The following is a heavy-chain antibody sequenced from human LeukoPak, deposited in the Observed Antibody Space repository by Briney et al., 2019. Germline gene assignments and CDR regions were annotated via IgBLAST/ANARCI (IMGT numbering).Heavy chain of an antibody. V-gene: IGHV4-4*07. CDR1: GGPISSYY. CDR3: ARDSPYYDFWSVAEWFDP. CDR2: IYTSGST. D-gene: IGHD3-3*01. Sequence: SETLSLTCTVSGGPISSYYWSWIRQPAGKGLEWIGRIYTSGSTNYNPSLKSRVTMSVDTSKNQFSLKLSSVTAADTAVYYCARDSPYYDFWSVAEWFDPWGQGTLVTVSS. J-gene: IGHJ5*02.